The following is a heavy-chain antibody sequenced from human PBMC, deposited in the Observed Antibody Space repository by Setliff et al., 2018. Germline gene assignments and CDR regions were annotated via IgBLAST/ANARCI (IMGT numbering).Heavy chain of an antibody. CDR3: ARGQATSSRSSLVY. D-gene: IGHD6-6*01. CDR2: IYHIGGT. CDR1: GDSINNFY. Sequence: PSETLSLTCTVSGDSINNFYWTWIRQPPGKGLEWIGYIYHIGGTSYNPSLKSRVTISVDTSKNQFSLNLSSVTAADTAVYYCARGQATSSRSSLVYWGQGILVTVSS. V-gene: IGHV4-59*01. J-gene: IGHJ4*02.